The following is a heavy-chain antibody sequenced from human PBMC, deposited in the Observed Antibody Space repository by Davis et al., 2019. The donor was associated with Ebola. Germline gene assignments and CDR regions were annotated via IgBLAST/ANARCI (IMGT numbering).Heavy chain of an antibody. CDR1: GFTLSSYW. V-gene: IGHV3-74*01. CDR2: MNEDGTIT. CDR3: AKDFGGHSDF. Sequence: GEFLKISCAASGFTLSSYWMHWVRQAPGKGLVWVSRMNEDGTITSYADSVRGRFTIFRDNAKNTLYLQMNNLGPEDTAIYYCAKDFGGHSDFWGQGTLVTVSS. J-gene: IGHJ4*02. D-gene: IGHD3-10*01.